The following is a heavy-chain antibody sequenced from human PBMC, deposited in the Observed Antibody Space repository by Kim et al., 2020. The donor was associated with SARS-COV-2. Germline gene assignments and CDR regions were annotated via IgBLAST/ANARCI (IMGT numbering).Heavy chain of an antibody. Sequence: GGSLRLSCAASGFTFRSHAMSWVRQAPGKWLEWVSGISPGGGSTYHADSVKGRFTISRDNSLNMVYLEMNSLRAEDTAVYYCAKRLYSTGWYEDYWGQGTLVTVSS. J-gene: IGHJ4*02. CDR1: GFTFRSHA. D-gene: IGHD6-19*01. V-gene: IGHV3-23*01. CDR3: AKRLYSTGWYEDY. CDR2: ISPGGGST.